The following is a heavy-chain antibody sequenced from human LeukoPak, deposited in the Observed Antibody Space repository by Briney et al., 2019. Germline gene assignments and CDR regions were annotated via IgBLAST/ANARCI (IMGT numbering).Heavy chain of an antibody. CDR2: ISGDGGST. D-gene: IGHD3-16*01. CDR3: AKVNLGSPGDY. J-gene: IGHJ4*02. Sequence: GGSLRLSCAASGFTFDDYAMHWVRHAPGKGLEWVSLISGDGGSTYYADSVKGRFAISRDNSKNSLYLQTNSLRTEDTALYYCAKVNLGSPGDYWGQGTLVTVSS. V-gene: IGHV3-43*02. CDR1: GFTFDDYA.